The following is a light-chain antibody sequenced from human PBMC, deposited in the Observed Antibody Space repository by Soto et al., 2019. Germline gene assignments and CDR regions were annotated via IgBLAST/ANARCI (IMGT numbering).Light chain of an antibody. CDR2: AAS. V-gene: IGKV1-27*01. CDR3: QNYSSAPLT. Sequence: DIQMTQSPSSLSSSVGDRVTITCRASQGITYNLAWYQQKPGKVPKLLIYAASTLQSGVPSRFSGGGSGADFTLTISSLEPEDVAIYYCQNYSSAPLTFGGGTKVEIK. J-gene: IGKJ4*01. CDR1: QGITYN.